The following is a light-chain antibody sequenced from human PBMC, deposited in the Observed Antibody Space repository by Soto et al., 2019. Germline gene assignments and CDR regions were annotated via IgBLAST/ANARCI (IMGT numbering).Light chain of an antibody. Sequence: QSALTQPRSVSGSPGQSVTISCTGTSSDVGGYNFVSWYQQHPGKAPKLMIYDVSKRPSGVPDRFSGSKSGNTASLTISGLQGEDEADYCCCSYAGSYNWVFGTGSKLTVL. CDR2: DVS. CDR3: CSYAGSYNWV. V-gene: IGLV2-11*01. J-gene: IGLJ1*01. CDR1: SSDVGGYNF.